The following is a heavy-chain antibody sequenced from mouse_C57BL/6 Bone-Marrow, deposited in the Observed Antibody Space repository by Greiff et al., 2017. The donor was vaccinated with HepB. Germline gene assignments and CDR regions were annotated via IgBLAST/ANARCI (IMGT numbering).Heavy chain of an antibody. J-gene: IGHJ2*01. CDR3: TRITTVKDY. CDR2: IDPETGGT. V-gene: IGHV1-15*01. Sequence: QVQLQQSGAELVRPGASVTLSCKASGYTFTDYEMHWVKQTPVHGLEWIGAIDPETGGTAYNQKFKGKAILTADKSSSTAYMELRSLTSEDSAVYYCTRITTVKDYWGQGTTLTVSS. CDR1: GYTFTDYE. D-gene: IGHD1-1*01.